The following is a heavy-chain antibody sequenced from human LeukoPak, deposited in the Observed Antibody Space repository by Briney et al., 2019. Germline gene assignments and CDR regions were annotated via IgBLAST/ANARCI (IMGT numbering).Heavy chain of an antibody. CDR1: GFTFSSYG. CDR3: AKDLTGAYYGSGRAYFDY. Sequence: GGSLRLSCAASGFTFSSYGMHWVRQAPGKGLEWVAFIRYDGSNKYYADSVKGRFTISRDNSKNTLYLQMNSLRAEDTAVYYCAKDLTGAYYGSGRAYFDYWGQGTLVTVSS. D-gene: IGHD3-10*01. CDR2: IRYDGSNK. J-gene: IGHJ4*02. V-gene: IGHV3-30*02.